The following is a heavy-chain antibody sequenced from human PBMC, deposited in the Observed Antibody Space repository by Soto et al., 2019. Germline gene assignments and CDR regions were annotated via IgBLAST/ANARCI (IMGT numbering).Heavy chain of an antibody. J-gene: IGHJ4*03. D-gene: IGHD6-19*01. CDR2: IYHGGTT. CDR3: ARVHVMVVAGSTFDY. Sequence: NPSETLSLTCTVSGDSISSGSYWGWIRQPPGEGPEWIASIYHGGTTFYNPSLKSRISISVDTSKNQFSLRLTSVTAADTATYCCARVHVMVVAGSTFDYWGPGTLVTV. V-gene: IGHV4-38-2*02. CDR1: GDSISSGSY.